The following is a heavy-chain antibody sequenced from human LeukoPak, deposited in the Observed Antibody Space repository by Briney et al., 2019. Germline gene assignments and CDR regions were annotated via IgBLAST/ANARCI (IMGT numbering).Heavy chain of an antibody. CDR2: IKSDGKT. CDR1: GFTFSRYW. J-gene: IGHJ4*02. Sequence: GGSLRLSCEASGFTFSRYWMHWVRQAPGKGLVWVSRIKSDGKTNYADSVKGRFTISRDNSKNTLYLQMNSLRAEDTAVYYCAKDRWSGYYSYYFDYWGQGTLVTVSS. D-gene: IGHD3-3*01. V-gene: IGHV3-74*01. CDR3: AKDRWSGYYSYYFDY.